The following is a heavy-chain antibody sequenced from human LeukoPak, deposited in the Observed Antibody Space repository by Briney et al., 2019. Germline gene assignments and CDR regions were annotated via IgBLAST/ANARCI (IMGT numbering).Heavy chain of an antibody. CDR3: ARDRPSGSGSSFSLGMDV. D-gene: IGHD3-10*01. CDR2: IYYSGST. V-gene: IGHV4-59*01. Sequence: PSETLSLTCTFSGGSISSYYWSWIRQPPGKGLEWIAYIYYSGSTNYNPSLKSRVTISVDTSKNQFSLKLNSVTAADTAVYYCARDRPSGSGSSFSLGMDVWGQGTTVTVSS. J-gene: IGHJ6*02. CDR1: GGSISSYY.